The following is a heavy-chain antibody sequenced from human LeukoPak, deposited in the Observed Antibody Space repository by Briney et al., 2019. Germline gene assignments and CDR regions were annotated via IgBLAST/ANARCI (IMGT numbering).Heavy chain of an antibody. CDR2: IYPGDSDT. CDR3: ARRHGNSWSFDY. CDR1: GYNFATYW. V-gene: IGHV5-51*01. Sequence: ESLKISCQGSGYNFATYWIGWVRQMPGKGLEWMGIIYPGDSDTTYSPSFQGQVTISADKSIATAYLQWSLRASDTAIYYCARRHGNSWSFDYWGQGTLVTVSS. J-gene: IGHJ4*02. D-gene: IGHD6-13*01.